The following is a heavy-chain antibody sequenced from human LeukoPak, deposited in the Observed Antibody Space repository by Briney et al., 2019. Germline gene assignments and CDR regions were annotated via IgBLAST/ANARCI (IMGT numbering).Heavy chain of an antibody. CDR3: ARDWNSELLWFGELSHPYYYYYYGMDV. CDR2: INPNSGGT. V-gene: IGHV1-2*02. CDR1: GYTFTGYY. D-gene: IGHD3-10*01. Sequence: ASVTVSCKASGYTFTGYYMHWVRQAPGQGLEWMGWINPNSGGTNYAQKFQGRVTMTRDTSISTAYMELSRLRSDDTAVYYCARDWNSELLWFGELSHPYYYYYYGMDVWGQGTTVTVSS. J-gene: IGHJ6*02.